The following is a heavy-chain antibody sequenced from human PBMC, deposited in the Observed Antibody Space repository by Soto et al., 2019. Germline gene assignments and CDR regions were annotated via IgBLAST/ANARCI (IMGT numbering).Heavy chain of an antibody. CDR3: ARDSKYSSSSGAFDY. Sequence: QVQLVESGGGVVQPGRSLRLSCAASGFTFSSYAMHWVRQAPGKGLEWVAVISYDGSNKYYADSVKGRFTISRDNSKNTLYLQMNSLRAEDTAVYYCARDSKYSSSSGAFDYWGQGTLVTVSS. V-gene: IGHV3-30-3*01. D-gene: IGHD6-6*01. J-gene: IGHJ4*02. CDR2: ISYDGSNK. CDR1: GFTFSSYA.